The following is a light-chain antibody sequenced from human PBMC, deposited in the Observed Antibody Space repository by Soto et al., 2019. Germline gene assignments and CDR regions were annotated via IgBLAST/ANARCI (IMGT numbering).Light chain of an antibody. J-gene: IGKJ4*01. Sequence: EIVRTQSPDTLSVSPGERATLSCRASQSVRANLAWYQQKPGQAPRLLIYGASTRATGIPARFSGSGSETEFTLTISSLQSEDFAVYYCQQCDNWPLTFGGGTKVDIK. CDR2: GAS. V-gene: IGKV3-15*01. CDR1: QSVRAN. CDR3: QQCDNWPLT.